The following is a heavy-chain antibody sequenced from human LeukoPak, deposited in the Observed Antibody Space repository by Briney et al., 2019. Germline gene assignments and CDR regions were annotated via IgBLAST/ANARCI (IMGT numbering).Heavy chain of an antibody. D-gene: IGHD2-15*01. CDR2: IDTDSTYI. CDR3: ARDEGCSGGSCYPTNFFDY. V-gene: IGHV3-21*01. CDR1: GFTFSNYD. Sequence: GGSLRLSCAASGFTFSNYDMNWVRQSPGKGLEWVSSIDTDSTYIHYADSVKGRFTISRDNAKNSLYLQMSSLRAEDTAVYYCARDEGCSGGSCYPTNFFDYWGQGTLVTVSS. J-gene: IGHJ4*02.